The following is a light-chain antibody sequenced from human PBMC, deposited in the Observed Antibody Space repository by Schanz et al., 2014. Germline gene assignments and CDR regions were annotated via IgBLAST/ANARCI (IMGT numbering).Light chain of an antibody. CDR3: QQRSNWPLT. V-gene: IGKV3-11*01. J-gene: IGKJ4*01. Sequence: EVVLTQSPGTLSLSPGESVTLSCRASQSVSSNLAWFQQKPGQAPRLLIYGASTRATGFPARFSGSGSGTDFTLTISSLEPEDFAVYYCQQRSNWPLTFGGGTKVEIK. CDR1: QSVSSN. CDR2: GAS.